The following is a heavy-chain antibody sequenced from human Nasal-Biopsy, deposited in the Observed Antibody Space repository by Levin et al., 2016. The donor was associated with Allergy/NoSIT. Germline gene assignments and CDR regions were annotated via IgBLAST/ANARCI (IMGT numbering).Heavy chain of an antibody. CDR1: GFTFSHYA. V-gene: IGHV3-23*01. CDR2: ISGGGDLT. J-gene: IGHJ5*02. Sequence: GESLKISCAASGFTFSHYAISWVRQAPGKGLEWVSTISGGGDLTFYADSVKGRFAVSRDNAKNSLFLQLNSLRPEDTALYYCAKGQCSGGSCYWFDPWGQGTLVTVSS. D-gene: IGHD2-15*01. CDR3: AKGQCSGGSCYWFDP.